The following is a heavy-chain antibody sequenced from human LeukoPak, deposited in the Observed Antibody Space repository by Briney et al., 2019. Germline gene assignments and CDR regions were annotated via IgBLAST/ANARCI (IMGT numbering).Heavy chain of an antibody. CDR3: AHGSMYQLDY. J-gene: IGHJ4*02. D-gene: IGHD2-2*01. V-gene: IGHV3-23*01. CDR1: GFSFSSHG. Sequence: GGFLRLSCAASGFSFSSHGMSWVRQAPGKGLEWVSGIIGGAGGTYYADSVKGRFTISRDNAKNTLYLQMNSLRAEDTAVYYCAHGSMYQLDYWGQGTLATVSS. CDR2: IIGGAGGT.